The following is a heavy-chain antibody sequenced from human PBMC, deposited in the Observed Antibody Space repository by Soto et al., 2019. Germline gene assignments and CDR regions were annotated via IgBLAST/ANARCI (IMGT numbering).Heavy chain of an antibody. Sequence: QVQLVESGGGVVQPGRSLRLSCAASGFTFSSYAMHWVRQAPGKGLEWVAVISYDGSSKYYADSVKGRFTISRDKSKITLNLEMNSLRAEDTAVYYCAKDSGQFFDWFGKNGLDVWGQGTTVTVSS. CDR3: AKDSGQFFDWFGKNGLDV. V-gene: IGHV3-30*18. CDR2: ISYDGSSK. J-gene: IGHJ6*02. D-gene: IGHD3-9*01. CDR1: GFTFSSYA.